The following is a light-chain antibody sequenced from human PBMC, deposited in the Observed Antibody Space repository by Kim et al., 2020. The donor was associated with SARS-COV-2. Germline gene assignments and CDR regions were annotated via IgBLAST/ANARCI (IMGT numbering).Light chain of an antibody. CDR2: LNSDGHN. V-gene: IGLV4-69*01. CDR3: QTWGTGYVV. J-gene: IGLJ2*01. CDR1: SRHRSYA. Sequence: ASVRLTWTLSSRHRSYAIAWHREQPEEGPRYLMKLNSDGHNRTRDGIPDRFSGSSSGAERYLTISSLQSEDEADYYCQTWGTGYVVFGGGTQLTVL.